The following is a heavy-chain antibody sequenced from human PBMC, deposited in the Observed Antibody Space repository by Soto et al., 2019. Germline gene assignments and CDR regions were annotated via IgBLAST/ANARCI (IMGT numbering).Heavy chain of an antibody. J-gene: IGHJ4*02. CDR1: GGSIGSYH. V-gene: IGHV4-59*01. Sequence: SETLSLTCTVSGGSIGSYHWSWVRQPPGKGLEWIASVYYTGTTNYNPSLGSRVTISIDAPENQISLKLTSVTAADTAVYYCARGATVTQFDYWGRGTLVTVSS. CDR3: ARGATVTQFDY. D-gene: IGHD4-17*01. CDR2: VYYTGTT.